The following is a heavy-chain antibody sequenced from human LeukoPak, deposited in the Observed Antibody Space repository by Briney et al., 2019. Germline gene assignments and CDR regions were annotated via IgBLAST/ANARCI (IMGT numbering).Heavy chain of an antibody. CDR3: AGGTGFIIKD. D-gene: IGHD3-9*01. J-gene: IGHJ4*02. CDR2: IKQDGSEK. V-gene: IGHV3-7*03. Sequence: PGGSLRLPCVVSGFTFSGYWMNWVRRAPGKGLEWVANIKQDGSEKNYVDSVKGRFTISRDNAKNSLYLQMNNLRVEDTAMYYCAGGTGFIIKDWGQGTLATVSS. CDR1: GFTFSGYW.